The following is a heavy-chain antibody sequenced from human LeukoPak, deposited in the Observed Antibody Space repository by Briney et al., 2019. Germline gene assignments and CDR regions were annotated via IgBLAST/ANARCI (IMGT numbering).Heavy chain of an antibody. D-gene: IGHD4-11*01. J-gene: IGHJ4*02. CDR3: AKDREGGFDYSNSLEC. CDR1: QFTFSHYG. Sequence: GGSLTLSCLASQFTFSHYGLHWVRQAPGKGLEWVADIWHDGSSKYYADSVKGRFTISRDNSQKIVYLQMNSLRAEDTAFYYCAKDREGGFDYSNSLECWGQGTHVSDSS. CDR2: IWHDGSSK. V-gene: IGHV3-33*06.